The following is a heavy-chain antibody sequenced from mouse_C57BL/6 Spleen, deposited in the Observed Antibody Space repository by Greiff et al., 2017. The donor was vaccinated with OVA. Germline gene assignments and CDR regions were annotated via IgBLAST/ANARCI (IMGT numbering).Heavy chain of an antibody. CDR3: ARNDYDGPYAMDY. Sequence: LQESGPELVKPGASVKISCKASGYAFSSSWMNWVKQRPGKGLEWIGRIYPGDGDTNYNGKFKGKATLTADKSSSTAYMQLSSLTSEDSAVYFCARNDYDGPYAMDYWGQGTSVTVSS. CDR2: IYPGDGDT. D-gene: IGHD2-4*01. CDR1: GYAFSSSW. V-gene: IGHV1-82*01. J-gene: IGHJ4*01.